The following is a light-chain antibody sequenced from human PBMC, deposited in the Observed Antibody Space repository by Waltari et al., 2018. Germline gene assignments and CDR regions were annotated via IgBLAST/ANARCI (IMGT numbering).Light chain of an antibody. Sequence: EIVLTLSPDTLSLSPGERATLSCRASQSVDTFLAWYQQKPGQAPRLLSYAASSRATDIPDRFTGRGSGTDFTLTISNLEPEDFAVYYCHRYGNSPPYTFGQGTKLEIK. J-gene: IGKJ2*01. CDR2: AAS. CDR3: HRYGNSPPYT. V-gene: IGKV3-20*01. CDR1: QSVDTF.